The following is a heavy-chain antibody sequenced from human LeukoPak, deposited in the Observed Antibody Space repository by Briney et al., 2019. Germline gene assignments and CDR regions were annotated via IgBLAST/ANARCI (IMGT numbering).Heavy chain of an antibody. V-gene: IGHV3-30*02. Sequence: GGSLRLSCAASGFTFSSYAMSWVRQAPGKGLEWVAFIRYDGSNKYFADSVKGRFTISRDNSKNTLYLQMNSLRAEDTAVYYCATDLLSGRLTHDAFDVWGQGTMVTVSS. D-gene: IGHD3-10*01. CDR1: GFTFSSYA. CDR2: IRYDGSNK. J-gene: IGHJ3*01. CDR3: ATDLLSGRLTHDAFDV.